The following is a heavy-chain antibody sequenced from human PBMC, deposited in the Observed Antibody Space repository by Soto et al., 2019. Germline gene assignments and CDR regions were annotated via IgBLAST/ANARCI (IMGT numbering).Heavy chain of an antibody. V-gene: IGHV3-23*01. CDR2: ISGSGGST. J-gene: IGHJ4*02. CDR1: GFTFSSYA. Sequence: EVQLLESGGGLVQPGGSLRLSCAASGFTFSSYAMSWVRQAPGKGLEWVSAISGSGGSTDYADSVKGRFTISRDNSKNTLYLQMNCLRAEDTAVYYCAKDGIGYCISTSCYSVDYWGQGTLVTVSS. D-gene: IGHD2-2*01. CDR3: AKDGIGYCISTSCYSVDY.